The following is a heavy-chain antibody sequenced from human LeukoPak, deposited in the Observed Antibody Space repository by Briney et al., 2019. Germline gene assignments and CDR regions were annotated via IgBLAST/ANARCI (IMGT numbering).Heavy chain of an antibody. CDR3: GRDPNGDYVGAFEF. D-gene: IGHD4-17*01. J-gene: IGHJ3*01. CDR2: IWYDGSNK. CDR1: GFTFSSYG. Sequence: GRSLRLSCAASGFTFSSYGMHWVRQAPGKGLEWVAVIWYDGSNKYYADSVKGRFTISRDNSKNTLYLQMNSLRSEDRAVYYCGRDPNGDYVGAFEFWGQGTMVSVSS. V-gene: IGHV3-33*01.